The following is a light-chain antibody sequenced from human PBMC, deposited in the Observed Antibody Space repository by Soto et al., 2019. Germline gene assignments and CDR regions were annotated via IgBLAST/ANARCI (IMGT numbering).Light chain of an antibody. Sequence: EIQMTQSPSTLSASVGDRVTITCRASQSISSWLAWYQQKPGKAPKLLIYKASSLESGVPSRFSGSGSGTEFTLTISSLQSDDFATYYCQQYNSYPWTFGQGTKVEIK. J-gene: IGKJ1*01. CDR1: QSISSW. CDR3: QQYNSYPWT. V-gene: IGKV1-5*03. CDR2: KAS.